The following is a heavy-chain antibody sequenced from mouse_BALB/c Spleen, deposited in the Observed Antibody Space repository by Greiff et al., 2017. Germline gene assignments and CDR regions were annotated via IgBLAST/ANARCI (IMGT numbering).Heavy chain of an antibody. CDR1: GYTFTSYT. D-gene: IGHD1-2*01. CDR3: ARLLRLPPYAMDY. Sequence: QVQLKQSGAELVRPGASVTLSCKASGYTFTSYTMHWVKQRPGQGLEWIGYINPSSGYTEYNQKFKDKTTLTADKSSSTAYMQLSSLTSEDSAVYYCARLLRLPPYAMDYWGQGTSVTVSS. CDR2: INPSSGYT. V-gene: IGHV1-4*02. J-gene: IGHJ4*01.